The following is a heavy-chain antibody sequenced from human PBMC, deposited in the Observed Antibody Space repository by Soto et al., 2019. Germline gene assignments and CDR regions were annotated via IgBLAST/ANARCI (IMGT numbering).Heavy chain of an antibody. D-gene: IGHD5-12*01. J-gene: IGHJ6*02. Sequence: QVQLVQSGAEVNKTRSSVKVSCKASGGSFGNYVISWVRQAPGQGLDWMGGIIPLLGTANYPQKFQDRVTLTADKSTGTAYMELRSLRSEDTAVYYCSREMARRADYYGMDVWGQGTTVTVSS. CDR2: IIPLLGTA. V-gene: IGHV1-69*06. CDR1: GGSFGNYV. CDR3: SREMARRADYYGMDV.